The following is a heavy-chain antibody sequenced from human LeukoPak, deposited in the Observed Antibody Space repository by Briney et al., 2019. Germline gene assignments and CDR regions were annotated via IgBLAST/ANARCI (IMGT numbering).Heavy chain of an antibody. D-gene: IGHD2-15*01. Sequence: GGSLRLSCAASEFTISRYWMHWVRQAPGKGLVWVSNINNDGSITTYADSVKGRFTISRDNVKNTLFLQMDSLGAEDPALYYCARGLNTTPRSGFDIWGLGTMVTVSS. CDR1: EFTISRYW. J-gene: IGHJ3*02. V-gene: IGHV3-74*01. CDR2: INNDGSIT. CDR3: ARGLNTTPRSGFDI.